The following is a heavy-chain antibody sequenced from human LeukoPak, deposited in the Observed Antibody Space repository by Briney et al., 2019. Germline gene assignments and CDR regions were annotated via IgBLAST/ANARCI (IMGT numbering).Heavy chain of an antibody. D-gene: IGHD3-22*01. Sequence: WASVKVSCKASGYTFTSYYLHWVRQAPGQGLEWMGIINPSGGSTSYAQKFQGRVTMTRDTSTSTVYMELSSLRSEDTAVYYCARHSPAVGYYDSSGYYSWLDPWGQGTLVTVSS. CDR1: GYTFTSYY. CDR2: INPSGGST. J-gene: IGHJ5*02. CDR3: ARHSPAVGYYDSSGYYSWLDP. V-gene: IGHV1-46*01.